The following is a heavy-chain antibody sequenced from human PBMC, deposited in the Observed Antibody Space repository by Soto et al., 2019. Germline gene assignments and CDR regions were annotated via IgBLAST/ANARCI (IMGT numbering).Heavy chain of an antibody. V-gene: IGHV4-59*01. CDR3: ARARYSSGWAFDY. D-gene: IGHD6-19*01. J-gene: IGHJ4*02. CDR2: IYYSGST. Sequence: SETLSLTCTASGGSISSYYWSWIRQPPGKGLEWIGYIYYSGSTNYNPSLKSRVTISVDTSKNQFSLKLSSVTAADTAVYYCARARYSSGWAFDYWGQGTLVTVSS. CDR1: GGSISSYY.